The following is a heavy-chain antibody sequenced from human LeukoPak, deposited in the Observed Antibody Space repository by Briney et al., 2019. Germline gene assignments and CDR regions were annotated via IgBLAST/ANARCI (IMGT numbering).Heavy chain of an antibody. V-gene: IGHV1-69*05. D-gene: IGHD2-2*02. CDR2: IIPIFGTA. CDR3: ARAQYCSSTSCYTDAFDI. Sequence: GASVKVSCKASGGTFSSYAISWVRQAPGQGLEWTGGIIPIFGTANYAQKFQGRVTITTDESTSTAHMELSSLRSEDTAVYYCARAQYCSSTSCYTDAFDIWGQGTMVTVSS. CDR1: GGTFSSYA. J-gene: IGHJ3*02.